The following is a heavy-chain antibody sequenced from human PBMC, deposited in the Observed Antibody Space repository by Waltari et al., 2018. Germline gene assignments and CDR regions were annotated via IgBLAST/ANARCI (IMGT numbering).Heavy chain of an antibody. D-gene: IGHD3-10*01. CDR2: IDHSGST. J-gene: IGHJ6*03. CDR1: GGSFSNYY. CDR3: AGLRFNYYYFYHMDV. Sequence: QVHLQQWGAGLLKPSETLSLTCGVSGGSFSNYYWSWIRQPPGRGLEWIGEIDHSGSTTYNPSPKSRVTLSVDTSKKEFSLRLTSVTAADTAIYYCAGLRFNYYYFYHMDVWGKGTTVTISS. V-gene: IGHV4-34*02.